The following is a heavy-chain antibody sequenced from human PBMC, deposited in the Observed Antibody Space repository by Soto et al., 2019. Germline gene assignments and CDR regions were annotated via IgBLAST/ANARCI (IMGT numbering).Heavy chain of an antibody. Sequence: QVQLQESGPGLVKPSQTLSLTCTVSGGSISSGDYYWSWIRQPPGKGLEWLGYIHYGGSTYYNPSRKGRDTISVDTSKNQCTLKVSSVTAADTAVYDCGIRGGGVPELYFDYWGQGTLVTVSS. D-gene: IGHD2-15*01. CDR3: GIRGGGVPELYFDY. J-gene: IGHJ4*02. V-gene: IGHV4-30-4*01. CDR2: IHYGGST. CDR1: GGSISSGDYY.